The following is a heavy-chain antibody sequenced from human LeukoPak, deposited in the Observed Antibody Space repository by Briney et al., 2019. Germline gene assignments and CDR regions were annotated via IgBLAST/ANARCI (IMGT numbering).Heavy chain of an antibody. CDR3: ARVHSSSWPDAFDI. Sequence: PRGSLRLSCAASGFTFSDYYMSWIRQAPGKGLEWVSYISSSSSYTNYADSVKGRFTISRDNAKNSLYLQMNSLRAEDTAVYYCARVHSSSWPDAFDIWGQGTMVTVSS. V-gene: IGHV3-11*06. J-gene: IGHJ3*02. CDR2: ISSSSSYT. CDR1: GFTFSDYY. D-gene: IGHD6-13*01.